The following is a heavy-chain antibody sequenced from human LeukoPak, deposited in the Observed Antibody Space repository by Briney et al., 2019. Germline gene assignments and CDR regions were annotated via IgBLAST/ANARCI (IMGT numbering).Heavy chain of an antibody. J-gene: IGHJ3*02. CDR3: ARDWDHIVVVTAIGAFDI. CDR2: INTNTGNP. V-gene: IGHV7-4-1*02. D-gene: IGHD2-21*02. CDR1: GYTFTSYA. Sequence: GSVKVSCKASGYTFTSYAMNWVRQAPGQGLEWMGWINTNTGNPTYAQGFTGRFVFSLDTSVSTAYLQISSLKAEDTAVYYCARDWDHIVVVTAIGAFDIWGQGTMVTVSS.